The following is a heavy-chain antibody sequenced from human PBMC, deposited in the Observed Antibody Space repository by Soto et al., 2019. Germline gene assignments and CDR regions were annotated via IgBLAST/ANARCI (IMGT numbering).Heavy chain of an antibody. Sequence: SVKVSCKASGGTFSSYAISWVRQAPGQGLEWMGGIIPIFGTANYAQKFQGRVTITADESTSTAYMELSSLRSEDTAVYYCARDGVNTYYYDSSGYPATRGWFDPWGQGTLVTVSS. V-gene: IGHV1-69*13. CDR2: IIPIFGTA. CDR1: GGTFSSYA. CDR3: ARDGVNTYYYDSSGYPATRGWFDP. D-gene: IGHD3-22*01. J-gene: IGHJ5*02.